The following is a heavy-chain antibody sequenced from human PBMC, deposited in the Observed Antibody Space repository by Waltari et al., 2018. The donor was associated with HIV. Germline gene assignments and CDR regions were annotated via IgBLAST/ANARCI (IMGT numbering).Heavy chain of an antibody. D-gene: IGHD3-22*01. J-gene: IGHJ4*02. CDR3: VTGYDTSGQSPTMGDY. V-gene: IGHV1-24*01. Sequence: QVQLVQSGGEVKKPGASVKVSCKVSGYRLIELSMHWVRQAPGKGLEWMGGFDPENNEKIYAQKFQGRVTMTDDTSTDTAYMELSSLKSEDTAVYYCVTGYDTSGQSPTMGDYWGQGTLVTVSS. CDR1: GYRLIELS. CDR2: FDPENNEK.